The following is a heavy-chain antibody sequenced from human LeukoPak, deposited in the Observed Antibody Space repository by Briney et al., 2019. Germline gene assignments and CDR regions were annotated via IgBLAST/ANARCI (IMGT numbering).Heavy chain of an antibody. D-gene: IGHD3-10*01. J-gene: IGHJ4*02. CDR1: GGSISSGSYY. CDR2: IYTSGST. Sequence: SETLSLTCTVSGGSISSGSYYWSWIRQPAGKGLEWIGRIYTSGSTNYNPSLKSRVTISVDTSKNQFSLKLSSVTAADTAVYYCAREAANYYGSGSPFDYWGQGTLVTVSS. V-gene: IGHV4-61*02. CDR3: AREAANYYGSGSPFDY.